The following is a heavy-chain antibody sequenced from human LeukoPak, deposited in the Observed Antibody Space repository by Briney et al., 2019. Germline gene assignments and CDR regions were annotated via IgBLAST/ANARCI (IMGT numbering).Heavy chain of an antibody. CDR2: ISGDGGST. J-gene: IGHJ3*02. CDR1: GFPFSSSW. V-gene: IGHV3-74*01. Sequence: GGSLRLSCAASGFPFSSSWVHWVRQAPGKGLVWVSRISGDGGSTEYADSVKGRFAISRDNAKNTLYLQMNSLRAEDSAVYYCAARFRDGLDIWGQGTMVTVSS. CDR3: AARFRDGLDI.